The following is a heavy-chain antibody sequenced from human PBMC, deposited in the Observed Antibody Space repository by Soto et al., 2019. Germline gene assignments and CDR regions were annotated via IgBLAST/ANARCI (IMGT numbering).Heavy chain of an antibody. CDR2: IYYSGST. CDR3: ARVLGELSPTLWFDP. D-gene: IGHD3-16*02. V-gene: IGHV4-31*03. Sequence: SETLSLTCTVSGGSISSGGYYWSWIRQHPGKGLEWIGYIYYSGSTYYNPSLKSRVTISVDTSKNQFSLKLSSVTAADTAVYYCARVLGELSPTLWFDPWGQGTLVTVSS. CDR1: GGSISSGGYY. J-gene: IGHJ5*02.